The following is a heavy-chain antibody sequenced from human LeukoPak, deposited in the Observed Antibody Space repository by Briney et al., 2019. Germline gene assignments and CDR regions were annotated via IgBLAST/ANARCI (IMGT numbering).Heavy chain of an antibody. CDR2: ISSNGGST. CDR3: VREPHYDILTGYYRGYFDY. D-gene: IGHD3-9*01. V-gene: IGHV3-64D*06. J-gene: IGHJ4*02. Sequence: GGSLRLSCSASGFTFSSYAMHWVRQAPGKGLEYVSAISSNGGSTYYADSVKGRFTISRDNSKNTLYLQMSGLRAEDTAVYYCVREPHYDILTGYYRGYFDYWGQGTLVTVSS. CDR1: GFTFSSYA.